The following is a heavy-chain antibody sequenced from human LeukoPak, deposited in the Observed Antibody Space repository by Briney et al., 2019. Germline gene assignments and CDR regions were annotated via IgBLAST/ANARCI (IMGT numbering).Heavy chain of an antibody. V-gene: IGHV4-38-2*02. CDR2: IYHRENT. CDR1: GYSISSGYY. Sequence: SETLSLTCSVSGYSISSGYYWGWIRQPPGKGLEWIGSIYHRENTYYNPSLRSRVTISVDTSKNQFSLKMRSVTAADTAVYYCARVVVVITMSAFDVWGQGTTVTVSS. D-gene: IGHD3-22*01. CDR3: ARVVVVITMSAFDV. J-gene: IGHJ3*01.